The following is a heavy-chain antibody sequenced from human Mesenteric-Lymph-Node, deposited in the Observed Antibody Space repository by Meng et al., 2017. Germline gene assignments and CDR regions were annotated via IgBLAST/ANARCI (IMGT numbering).Heavy chain of an antibody. D-gene: IGHD6-19*01. V-gene: IGHV3-74*01. Sequence: EVQLVESGGGLGQPGGSLRLSCAASGFTMSRHWMHWVRQAPGKGLVWVSRINSDGRTTNYADSVKGRFTISRDNAKNTLYLQMNSLRAEDTAVYFCTGLSGPFDYWGQGTLVTVSS. CDR3: TGLSGPFDY. CDR1: GFTMSRHW. CDR2: INSDGRTT. J-gene: IGHJ4*02.